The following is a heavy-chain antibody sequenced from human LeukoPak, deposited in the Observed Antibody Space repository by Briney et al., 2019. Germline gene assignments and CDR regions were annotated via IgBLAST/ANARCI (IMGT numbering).Heavy chain of an antibody. J-gene: IGHJ4*02. Sequence: GGSLRLSCAASGFTFSSYAMSWVRQAPGKGLEWVSAISGSGGSTYYADSVKGRFTISRGNSKNTLYLQMNSLRAEDTAVYYCAKDLPVYYDSSGYFPHNDYWGQGTLVTVSS. CDR1: GFTFSSYA. CDR2: ISGSGGST. D-gene: IGHD3-22*01. CDR3: AKDLPVYYDSSGYFPHNDY. V-gene: IGHV3-23*01.